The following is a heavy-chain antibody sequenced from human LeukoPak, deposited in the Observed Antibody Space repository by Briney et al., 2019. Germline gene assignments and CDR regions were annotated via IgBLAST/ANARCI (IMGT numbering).Heavy chain of an antibody. D-gene: IGHD2-15*01. CDR3: ARYCNDGSCFSKALDY. CDR2: VYYNGLT. J-gene: IGHJ4*02. CDR1: GGSINNYY. Sequence: SETLSLTCTVSGGSINNYYWSWIRQPPGGGLEGIGNVYYNGLTRYTPSLNSRVTISVDTSKNQFSLKVNSVTAADTAMYYCARYCNDGSCFSKALDYWGQGTLATVSS. V-gene: IGHV4-59*08.